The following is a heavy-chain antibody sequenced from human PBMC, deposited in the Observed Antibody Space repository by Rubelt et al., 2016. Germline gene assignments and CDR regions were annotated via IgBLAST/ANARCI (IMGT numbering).Heavy chain of an antibody. D-gene: IGHD3-16*01. CDR3: ARGFWGYYLDY. CDR1: GGSFSGYY. CDR2: INHSGST. V-gene: IGHV4-34*01. Sequence: QVQLQQWGPGLVKPSETLSLTCAVYGGSFSGYYWSWIRQPPGKGLEWIGEINHSGSTNYNPSPKSRVTISLYRSKNQLPLRLSSVTAADTAVYYCARGFWGYYLDYWGQGTLVTVSS. J-gene: IGHJ4*02.